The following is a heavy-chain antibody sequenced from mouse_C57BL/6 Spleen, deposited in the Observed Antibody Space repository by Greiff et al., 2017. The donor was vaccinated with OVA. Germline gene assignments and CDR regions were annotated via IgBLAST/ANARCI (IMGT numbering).Heavy chain of an antibody. CDR2: IDPSDSYT. J-gene: IGHJ2*01. CDR1: GYTFTSYW. CDR3: ARGGRQGFDY. D-gene: IGHD2-12*01. Sequence: QVQLQQPGAELVMPGASVKLSCKASGYTFTSYWMHWVKQRPGQGLEWIGEIDPSDSYTNYNQKFKGKSTLTVDKSSSTAYMQLSSLTSEDSAVYYCARGGRQGFDYWGQGTTLTVSS. V-gene: IGHV1-69*01.